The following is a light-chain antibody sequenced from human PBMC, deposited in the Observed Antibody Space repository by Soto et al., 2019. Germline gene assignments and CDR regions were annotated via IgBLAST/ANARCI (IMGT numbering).Light chain of an antibody. V-gene: IGKV1-39*01. J-gene: IGKJ3*01. CDR1: QSISSY. CDR3: QQGYSAPFT. Sequence: DIQMTQSPSSLSASIGDRVTITCRTSQSISSYLNWYQQKPGKAPKLLIYAASILQSGVPSRFSGSGSGTDFTLTINSLQPEDFATYYCQQGYSAPFTFGPGTKVDIK. CDR2: AAS.